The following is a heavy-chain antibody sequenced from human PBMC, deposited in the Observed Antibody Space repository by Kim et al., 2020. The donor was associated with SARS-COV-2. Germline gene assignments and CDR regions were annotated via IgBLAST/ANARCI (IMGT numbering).Heavy chain of an antibody. D-gene: IGHD3-10*01. Sequence: VKGRVTISRDNSKNTLYLQMNSLRAEDTAVYYCAKDHSGDYYGSGNTFDYWDQGTLVTVSS. CDR3: AKDHSGDYYGSGNTFDY. V-gene: IGHV3-30*02. J-gene: IGHJ4*02.